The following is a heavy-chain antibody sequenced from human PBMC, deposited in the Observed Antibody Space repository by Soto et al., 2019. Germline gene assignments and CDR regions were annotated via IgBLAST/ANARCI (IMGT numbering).Heavy chain of an antibody. CDR1: GFTFSSYS. J-gene: IGHJ4*02. Sequence: GGSLRLSCAASGFTFSSYSMNWVRQAPGKGLEWVSYISSSSRTIYYTDSVKGRFTISRDNAKNSLYLQMNSLRAEDTAVYYCARDLGSPTYYYDSSGYQTRGVFDDWGQGTLGTAPQ. CDR2: ISSSSRTI. CDR3: ARDLGSPTYYYDSSGYQTRGVFDD. D-gene: IGHD3-22*01. V-gene: IGHV3-48*01.